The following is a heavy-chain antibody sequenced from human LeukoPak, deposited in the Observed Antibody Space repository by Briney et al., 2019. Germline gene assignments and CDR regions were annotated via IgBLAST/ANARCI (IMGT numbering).Heavy chain of an antibody. CDR3: ARVGSYNGAYYDFWSGYYPQPFDY. CDR2: ISSSSSYI. D-gene: IGHD3-3*01. Sequence: GGSLRLSCAASGFTFSSYSMNWVRQAPGQGLEWVSSISSSSSYIYYADSVKGRFTISRDNAKNSLYLQMNSLRAEDTAVYYCARVGSYNGAYYDFWSGYYPQPFDYWGQGTLVTVSS. J-gene: IGHJ4*02. V-gene: IGHV3-21*01. CDR1: GFTFSSYS.